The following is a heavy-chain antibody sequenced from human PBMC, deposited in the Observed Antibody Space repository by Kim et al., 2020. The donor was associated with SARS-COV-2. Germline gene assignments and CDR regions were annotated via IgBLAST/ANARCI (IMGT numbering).Heavy chain of an antibody. J-gene: IGHJ6*02. V-gene: IGHV4-59*08. CDR1: GGSISSYY. CDR3: ARRTAGSSSFYYYYGMDV. Sequence: SETLSLTCTVSGGSISSYYWSWIRQPPGKGLEWIGYIYYSGSTNYNPSLKSRVTISVDTSKNQFSLKLSSVTAADTAVYYCARRTAGSSSFYYYYGMDVWGQGTTVTVSS. D-gene: IGHD6-6*01. CDR2: IYYSGST.